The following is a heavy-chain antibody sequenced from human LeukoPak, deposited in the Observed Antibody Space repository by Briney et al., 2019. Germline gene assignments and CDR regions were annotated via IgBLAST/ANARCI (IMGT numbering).Heavy chain of an antibody. J-gene: IGHJ4*02. CDR3: ARYSTIKYYDTLTGYYPTAGPFDY. CDR1: GGSISSYY. Sequence: SETLSLTCTVSGGSISSYYWSWIRQPPGKGLEWIGYIYYSGSTNYNPSLKSRVTISVDTSKNQFSLKLSSVTAADTAVYYCARYSTIKYYDTLTGYYPTAGPFDYWGQGTLVTVSS. D-gene: IGHD3-9*01. CDR2: IYYSGST. V-gene: IGHV4-59*08.